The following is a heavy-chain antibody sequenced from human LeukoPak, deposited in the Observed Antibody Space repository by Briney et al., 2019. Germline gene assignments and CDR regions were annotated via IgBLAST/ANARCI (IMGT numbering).Heavy chain of an antibody. D-gene: IGHD2-2*01. V-gene: IGHV3-21*01. J-gene: IGHJ3*02. CDR1: GFTFSSYS. CDR2: ISSSSNYI. CDR3: ARDSRLGYCSSTSCYHDAFDI. Sequence: GGSLRLSCASSGFTFSSYSMNWVSQAPGKGLEWVSSISSSSNYIYYADSVKGRFTISRDNAKNSLYLQMNSLRAEDTAVYYCARDSRLGYCSSTSCYHDAFDIWGQGTMVTVSS.